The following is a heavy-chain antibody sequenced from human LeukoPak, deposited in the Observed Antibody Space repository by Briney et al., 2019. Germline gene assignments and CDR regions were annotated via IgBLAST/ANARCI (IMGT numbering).Heavy chain of an antibody. V-gene: IGHV3-74*01. CDR1: GFTFSSYW. D-gene: IGHD6-19*01. CDR3: ARDSQLTSDWSLNWFDP. J-gene: IGHJ5*02. Sequence: GGSLRLSCAASGFTFSSYWMHWVRQAPGKGLVWLSRIDSDGSSTNYADAVKGRFTISRDNAKNTLYLQMNSLRAEDTAVYFCARDSQLTSDWSLNWFDPWGQGTLVTVSS. CDR2: IDSDGSST.